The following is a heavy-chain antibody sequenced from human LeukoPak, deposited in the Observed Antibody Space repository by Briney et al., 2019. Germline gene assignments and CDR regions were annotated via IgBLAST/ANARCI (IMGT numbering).Heavy chain of an antibody. Sequence: ASVKVSCKASGYTFTSYGISWVRQAPGQGLEWMRWISAYNGNTNYAQKLQGRVTMTTDTSTSTAYMELRSLRSDDTAVYYCARVLAMVRGVISYFDYWGQGTLVTVSS. CDR2: ISAYNGNT. J-gene: IGHJ4*02. CDR3: ARVLAMVRGVISYFDY. D-gene: IGHD3-10*01. V-gene: IGHV1-18*01. CDR1: GYTFTSYG.